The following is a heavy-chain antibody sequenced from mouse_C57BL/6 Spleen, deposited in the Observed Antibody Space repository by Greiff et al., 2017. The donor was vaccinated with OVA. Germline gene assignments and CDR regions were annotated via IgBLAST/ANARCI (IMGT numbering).Heavy chain of an antibody. CDR3: TREDYYGSSSLYVDV. Sequence: QVQLQQSGAELVRPGASVTLSCKASGYTFTDYEMHWVKQTPVHGLEWIGAIDPETGGTAYNQKFKGKAILTADKSSSTAYMELRSLTSEVSAVYYCTREDYYGSSSLYVDVWGTGTTVTVSS. V-gene: IGHV1-15*01. J-gene: IGHJ1*03. CDR1: GYTFTDYE. CDR2: IDPETGGT. D-gene: IGHD1-1*01.